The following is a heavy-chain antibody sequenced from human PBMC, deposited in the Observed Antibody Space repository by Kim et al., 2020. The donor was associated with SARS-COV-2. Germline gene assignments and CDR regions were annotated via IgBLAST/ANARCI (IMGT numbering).Heavy chain of an antibody. V-gene: IGHV1-8*01. Sequence: ASVKVSCKASGYTFTSYDINWVRQATGQGLEWMGWMNPNSGNTGYAQKFQGRVTMTRNTSISTAYMELSSLRSEDTAVYYCARGMGSSWYGWDGMDVWGQGTTVTVSS. CDR1: GYTFTSYD. CDR3: ARGMGSSWYGWDGMDV. J-gene: IGHJ6*02. D-gene: IGHD6-13*01. CDR2: MNPNSGNT.